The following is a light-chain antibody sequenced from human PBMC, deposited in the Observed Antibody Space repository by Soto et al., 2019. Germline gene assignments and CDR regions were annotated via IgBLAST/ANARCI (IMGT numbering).Light chain of an antibody. CDR2: GVT. Sequence: QAVVTQEPSLTVSPGGTVTLTCASSTGAVTSGYYPNWFQQKPGQAPRPLIYGVTNKHSWTPARFSGSLLGGKAALTLSGVQPEDEAEYYCLLYYGGAVLFGGGTKVTVL. CDR1: TGAVTSGYY. CDR3: LLYYGGAVL. V-gene: IGLV7-43*01. J-gene: IGLJ2*01.